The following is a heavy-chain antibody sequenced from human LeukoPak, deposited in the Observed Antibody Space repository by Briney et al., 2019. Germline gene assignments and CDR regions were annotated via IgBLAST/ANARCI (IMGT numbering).Heavy chain of an antibody. D-gene: IGHD2-8*01. V-gene: IGHV4-31*03. CDR3: ARGQKYCTNGVCYTNLLDY. Sequence: SQTLSLTCTVSGGSISSGGYYWSWIRQHPGKGLEWIGYIYYSGSTYYNPSLKSRVTISVDTSKNPFSLKLSSVTAADTAVYYCARGQKYCTNGVCYTNLLDYAGQRTPGTVAS. CDR1: GGSISSGGYY. J-gene: IGHJ4*02. CDR2: IYYSGST.